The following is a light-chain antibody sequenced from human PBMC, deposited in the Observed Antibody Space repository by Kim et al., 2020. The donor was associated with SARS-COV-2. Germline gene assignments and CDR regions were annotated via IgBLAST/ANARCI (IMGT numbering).Light chain of an antibody. Sequence: GQRVTIPCYGSSPNIGANTANWYRQLPGTAPKILIHSDNQRPSGVPDRFAGSKSGTAASLAIRGLQSEDEGDYYCAAWDDSLNVVLFGGGTQLTVL. CDR3: AAWDDSLNVVL. CDR2: SDN. CDR1: SPNIGANT. J-gene: IGLJ2*01. V-gene: IGLV1-44*01.